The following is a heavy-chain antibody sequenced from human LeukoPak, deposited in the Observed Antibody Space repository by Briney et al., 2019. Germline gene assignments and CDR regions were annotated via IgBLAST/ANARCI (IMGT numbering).Heavy chain of an antibody. D-gene: IGHD5-18*01. CDR1: GFTSSSYW. V-gene: IGHV3-74*01. Sequence: PGGSLRLSXAASGFTSSSYWMHWVGQAPGKGLGWVSRINSDVSRTSYADSVEGLFTTSSDNATNTLYLQSSSLRAEDTAIYYCARDAPGNTALDYWGQGTLVTASS. CDR3: ARDAPGNTALDY. CDR2: INSDVSRT. J-gene: IGHJ4*02.